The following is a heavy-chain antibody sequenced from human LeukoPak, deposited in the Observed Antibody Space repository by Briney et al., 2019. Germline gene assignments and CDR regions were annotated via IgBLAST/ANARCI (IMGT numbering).Heavy chain of an antibody. J-gene: IGHJ4*02. CDR1: GFTFSIYS. Sequence: LGGSLRLSCAASGFTFSIYSMNWVRQAPGKGLEWVSYISSSSSTRYYADSVKGRFTISRDNAKNSLYLQMNSLRDDDTAVYYCARDRGSDYWGQGTLVTVSS. D-gene: IGHD3-16*01. CDR3: ARDRGSDY. V-gene: IGHV3-48*02. CDR2: ISSSSSTR.